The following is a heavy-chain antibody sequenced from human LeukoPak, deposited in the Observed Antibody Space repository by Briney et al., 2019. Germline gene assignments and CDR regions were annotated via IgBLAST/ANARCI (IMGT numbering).Heavy chain of an antibody. V-gene: IGHV4-39*01. CDR1: GGSISSSSYY. CDR3: AIQAVAFDY. D-gene: IGHD6-19*01. J-gene: IGHJ4*02. Sequence: SETLPLTCTVSGGSISSSSYYWGWIRQPPGKGLEWIGSIYYSGSTYYNPSLKSRATISVDTSKNQFSLKLSSVTAADTAVYYCAIQAVAFDYWGQGTLVTVSS. CDR2: IYYSGST.